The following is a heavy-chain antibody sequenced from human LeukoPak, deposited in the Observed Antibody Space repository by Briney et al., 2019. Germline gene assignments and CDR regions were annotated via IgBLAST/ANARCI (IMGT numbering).Heavy chain of an antibody. CDR1: GLTFSTYS. J-gene: IGHJ3*02. CDR3: ARDHEQVVQLAAFDI. CDR2: ISSSSTYI. V-gene: IGHV3-21*01. Sequence: GGSLRLSCAASGLTFSTYSMNWVRQAPGKGLEWVSSISSSSTYIHYADSVKGRFTISRDDAKNSLYLQMNSLRAEDTAVYYCARDHEQVVQLAAFDIWGQGTMVTVSS. D-gene: IGHD6-13*01.